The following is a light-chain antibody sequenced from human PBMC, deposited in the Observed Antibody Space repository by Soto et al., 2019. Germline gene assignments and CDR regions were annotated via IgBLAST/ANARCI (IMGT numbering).Light chain of an antibody. J-gene: IGKJ2*01. Sequence: DIVMTQSPDSLAVSLGERATINCKSSQSVLYSSNNKNYLAWYQQKPGQPPKLLIYWASTRESGVPDRFSGSGSGTDFTLTVSGMQAEDVAVYYCQPYYSSPLTFGQGTKLEI. CDR3: QPYYSSPLT. CDR2: WAS. V-gene: IGKV4-1*01. CDR1: QSVLYSSNNKNY.